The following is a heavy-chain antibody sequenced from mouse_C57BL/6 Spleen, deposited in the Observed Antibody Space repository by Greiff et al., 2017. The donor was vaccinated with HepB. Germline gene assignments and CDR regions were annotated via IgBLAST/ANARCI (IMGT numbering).Heavy chain of an antibody. J-gene: IGHJ1*03. Sequence: EVQGVESGGGLVKPGGSLKLSCAASGFTFSSYTMSWVRQTPEKRLEWVATISGGGGNTYYPDSVKGRFTISRDNAKNTLYLQMSSLRSEDTALYYCARHSDYDWYFAVWGTGTTVTASS. CDR1: GFTFSSYT. CDR2: ISGGGGNT. CDR3: ARHSDYDWYFAV. V-gene: IGHV5-9*01. D-gene: IGHD2-4*01.